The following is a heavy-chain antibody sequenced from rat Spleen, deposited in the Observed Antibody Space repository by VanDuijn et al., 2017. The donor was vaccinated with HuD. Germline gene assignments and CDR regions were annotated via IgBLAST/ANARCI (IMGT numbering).Heavy chain of an antibody. CDR1: GFSFNNYW. CDR3: ARLNAYYSSYMGWYFDF. CDR2: ITNTGGST. D-gene: IGHD1-2*01. V-gene: IGHV5-31*01. J-gene: IGHJ1*01. Sequence: EVQLVESGGGLVQPGRSLKLSCAASGFSFNNYWMTWIRQAPGKGLEWVASITNTGGSTYYPDSVKGRFTISRDNAKNTQYLQMDSLRSEDTATYYCARLNAYYSSYMGWYFDFWGPGTMVTVSS.